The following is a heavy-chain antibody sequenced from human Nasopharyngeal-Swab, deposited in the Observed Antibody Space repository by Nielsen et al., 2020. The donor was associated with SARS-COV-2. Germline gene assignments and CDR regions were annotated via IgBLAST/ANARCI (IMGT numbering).Heavy chain of an antibody. J-gene: IGHJ4*02. V-gene: IGHV3-23*01. D-gene: IGHD3-16*01. CDR2: ISGSGGST. Sequence: GESLKISCAASGFTFSSYAMSWVRQAPGKGLEWVSVISGSGGSTYYADSVKGRFTISRDNSKNTLYLQMNSLRAEDTAVYYCAKGFTGYRSGSYADYWGQGTLVTVSS. CDR3: AKGFTGYRSGSYADY. CDR1: GFTFSSYA.